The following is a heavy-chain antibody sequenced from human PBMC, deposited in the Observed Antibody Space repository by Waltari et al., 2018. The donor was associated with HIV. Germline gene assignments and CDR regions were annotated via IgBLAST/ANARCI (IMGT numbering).Heavy chain of an antibody. CDR3: ARVDRYTSSGLDY. CDR2: IYYSGST. Sequence: QVQLQESGPGLVKPSETLSLICTVSGGSISNYYWTWIRQPPGKGLEWIGDIYYSGSTIYNPSLKSRVTISVDTSKNQFSLKVRSVTAADTAIYYCARVDRYTSSGLDYWGQGTLVNVX. V-gene: IGHV4-59*01. CDR1: GGSISNYY. J-gene: IGHJ4*02. D-gene: IGHD6-13*01.